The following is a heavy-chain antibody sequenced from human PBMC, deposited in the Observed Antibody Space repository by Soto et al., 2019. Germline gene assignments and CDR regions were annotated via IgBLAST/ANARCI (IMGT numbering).Heavy chain of an antibody. V-gene: IGHV1-2*02. CDR1: GYTFTGYY. Sequence: ASVKVSCKASGYTFTGYYMHWVRQAPGQGLEWMGWINPNSGGTNYAQKLQGRLTMTRETSISTAYMELSMLRSDDTAVYYCARGAVGANTYFDYCGQGTLVTLSS. CDR3: ARGAVGANTYFDY. CDR2: INPNSGGT. D-gene: IGHD1-26*01. J-gene: IGHJ4*02.